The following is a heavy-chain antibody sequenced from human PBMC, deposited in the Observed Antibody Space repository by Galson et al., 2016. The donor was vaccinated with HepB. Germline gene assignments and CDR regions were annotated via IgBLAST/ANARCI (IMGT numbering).Heavy chain of an antibody. V-gene: IGHV1-46*01. CDR3: ARLGGTLTGYDNLGNLRVYFDL. CDR2: INPSSGST. CDR1: GYTFFNYY. D-gene: IGHD3-9*01. J-gene: IGHJ2*01. Sequence: SVKVSCKASGYTFFNYYIHWVRQAPGQGLEWMAMINPSSGSTIYAREFQGKISVTRDTASVPSDTSTGTVHLFLSSLRHEDTAVYYCARLGGTLTGYDNLGNLRVYFDLWGRGSLVTVSS.